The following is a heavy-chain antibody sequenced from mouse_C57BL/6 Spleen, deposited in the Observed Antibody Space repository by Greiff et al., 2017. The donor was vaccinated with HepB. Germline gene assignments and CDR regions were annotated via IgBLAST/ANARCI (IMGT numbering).Heavy chain of an antibody. V-gene: IGHV1-69*01. CDR2: IDPSDSYT. J-gene: IGHJ2*01. Sequence: QVQLQQPGAELVMPGASVKLSCKASGYTFTSYWMHWVKQRPGQGLEWIGEIDPSDSYTNYNQKFKGKSTLTVDKSSSTAYMQLSSLTSEDSAVYYCAITTVSVYFDYWGQGTTLTVSS. CDR1: GYTFTSYW. D-gene: IGHD1-1*01. CDR3: AITTVSVYFDY.